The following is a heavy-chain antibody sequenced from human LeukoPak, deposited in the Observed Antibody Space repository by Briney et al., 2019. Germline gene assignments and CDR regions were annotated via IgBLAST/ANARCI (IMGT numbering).Heavy chain of an antibody. V-gene: IGHV1-69*10. CDR1: GGTFSSYA. D-gene: IGHD2-21*02. CDR2: IIPILGIA. J-gene: IGHJ4*02. CDR3: ARVEAVVTAAAFDY. Sequence: SVKLSCKAAGGTFSSYAISWVRQAPGQGLEWMGGIIPILGIANYAQKFQGRVTITADKSTSTAYMELSSLRSEDTAVYYCARVEAVVTAAAFDYWGQGTLVTVSS.